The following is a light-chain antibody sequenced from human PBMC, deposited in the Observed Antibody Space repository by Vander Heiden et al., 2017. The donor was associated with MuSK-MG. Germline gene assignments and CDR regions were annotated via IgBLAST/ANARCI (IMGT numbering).Light chain of an antibody. CDR3: GTWDYSLSGGVI. V-gene: IGLV1-51*01. J-gene: IGLJ2*01. Sequence: QSVLTQPPSVSAAPGPQVTISCAGRHSHTGNNFVYWYQQLPGAAPKLLIYDNIKRPSGIPDRFSGSKSGTSATLAISGLQTGDEAYYYCGTWDYSLSGGVIFGAGTKLTVL. CDR1: HSHTGNNF. CDR2: DNI.